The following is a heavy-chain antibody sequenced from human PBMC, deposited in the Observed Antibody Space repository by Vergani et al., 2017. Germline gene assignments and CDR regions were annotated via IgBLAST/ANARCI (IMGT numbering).Heavy chain of an antibody. Sequence: QVQLQEPGPGLVKPSETLSLTCTVSGGSISSYYWSWIRQPPGKGLEWIGYIYYSGSTNYNPSLKSRVTISVDTSKNQFSLKLSSVTAADTAVYYCARDPITFGGVIVPYWGQGTLVTVSS. CDR3: ARDPITFGGVIVPY. V-gene: IGHV4-59*01. J-gene: IGHJ4*02. CDR2: IYYSGST. CDR1: GGSISSYY. D-gene: IGHD3-16*02.